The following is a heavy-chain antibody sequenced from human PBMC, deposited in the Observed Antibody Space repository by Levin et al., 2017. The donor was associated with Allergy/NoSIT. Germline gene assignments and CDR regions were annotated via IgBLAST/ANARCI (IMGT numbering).Heavy chain of an antibody. CDR1: GGSFSGYF. D-gene: IGHD3-22*01. V-gene: IGHV4-34*01. J-gene: IGHJ4*02. CDR3: ARANPGYFHTSGYSFESGY. Sequence: PSETLSLTCAVYGGSFSGYFWSWIRQPPGKGLEWIGEINHSGSTNYNPSLKSRVTISVDTSKNQFSLKLSSVTAADTAVYYCARANPGYFHTSGYSFESGYWGQGTLVTVSS. CDR2: INHSGST.